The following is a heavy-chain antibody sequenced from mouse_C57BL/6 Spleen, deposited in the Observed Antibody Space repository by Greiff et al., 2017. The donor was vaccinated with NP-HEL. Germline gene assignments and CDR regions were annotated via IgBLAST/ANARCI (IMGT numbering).Heavy chain of an antibody. Sequence: QVQLQQSGAELVRPGTSVKVSCKASGYAFTNYLIEWVKQRPGQGLEWIGVINPGSGGTNYNEKFKGKATLTADKSSSTAYMQLSSLTSEDSAVYFCARGGGDHGFDYWGQGTTLTVSS. D-gene: IGHD1-1*02. CDR1: GYAFTNYL. V-gene: IGHV1-54*01. J-gene: IGHJ2*01. CDR2: INPGSGGT. CDR3: ARGGGDHGFDY.